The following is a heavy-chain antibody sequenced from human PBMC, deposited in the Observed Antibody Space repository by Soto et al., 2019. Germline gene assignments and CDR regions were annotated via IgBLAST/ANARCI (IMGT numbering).Heavy chain of an antibody. J-gene: IGHJ6*02. CDR3: ARDVPGIAAAGAPDFYYGMDV. CDR1: GGSINSYY. Sequence: PXETLSLTCTVAGGSINSYYWTWIRKPPGRGLEWIGYIHYSGSTNYNPSLKSRVTISIDTSKNQFSLKLRSVTAADTAEYYCARDVPGIAAAGAPDFYYGMDVWGRGTTVTVSS. V-gene: IGHV4-59*01. D-gene: IGHD6-13*01. CDR2: IHYSGST.